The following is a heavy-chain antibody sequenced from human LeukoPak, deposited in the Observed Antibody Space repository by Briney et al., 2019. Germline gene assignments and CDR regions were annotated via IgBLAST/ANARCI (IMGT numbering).Heavy chain of an antibody. CDR3: ARDYSNYENWFDP. V-gene: IGHV1-3*01. Sequence: KFQGRVTITSDTSASTVYMELSSLISEDTAVYYCARDYSNYENWFDPWGQGTLVTVSS. D-gene: IGHD4-11*01. J-gene: IGHJ5*02.